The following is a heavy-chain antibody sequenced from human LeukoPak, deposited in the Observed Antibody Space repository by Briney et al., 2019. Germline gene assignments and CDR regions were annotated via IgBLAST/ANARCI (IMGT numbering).Heavy chain of an antibody. D-gene: IGHD3-3*01. V-gene: IGHV3-23*01. Sequence: GGSLRLSCAASGFTFSSYAMSWVRQAPGKGLEWVSAISGGGGSTYYADSVKGRFTISRDNSKNTLYLQMNSLRAEDTAVYYCAKDLAFWSGYYIRYFQHWGQGTLVTVSS. CDR3: AKDLAFWSGYYIRYFQH. CDR1: GFTFSSYA. CDR2: ISGGGGST. J-gene: IGHJ1*01.